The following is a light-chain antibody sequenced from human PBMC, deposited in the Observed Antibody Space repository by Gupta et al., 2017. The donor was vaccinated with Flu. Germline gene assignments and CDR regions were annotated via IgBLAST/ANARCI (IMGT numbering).Light chain of an antibody. J-gene: IGKJ2*01. CDR1: QSVSSGF. Sequence: EIVLTQSPGTLSLSPGERATLSCRASQSVSSGFLVWYQQKPGQAPRLLIYGASSRATGIPDRFSGSGSGTDFTLTISRLEPEDFAVYYCQQFCSPPPYTFGQGTKLEIK. CDR3: QQFCSPPPYT. CDR2: GAS. V-gene: IGKV3-20*01.